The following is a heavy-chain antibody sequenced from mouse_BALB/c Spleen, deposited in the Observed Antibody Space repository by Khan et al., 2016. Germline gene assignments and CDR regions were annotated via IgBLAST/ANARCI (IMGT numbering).Heavy chain of an antibody. CDR3: AEELGWFAY. V-gene: IGHV3-2*02. Sequence: EVQLQESGPGLVKPSQSLSLTCTVTGYSITSDYAWNWIRQFPGNKLEWMGYISYSGSTSYNPSLKSRISITRDTSTNQFFLRLNSVTTEDTATXYCAEELGWFAYWGQGTLVTVSA. CDR2: ISYSGST. CDR1: GYSITSDYA. J-gene: IGHJ3*01. D-gene: IGHD4-1*01.